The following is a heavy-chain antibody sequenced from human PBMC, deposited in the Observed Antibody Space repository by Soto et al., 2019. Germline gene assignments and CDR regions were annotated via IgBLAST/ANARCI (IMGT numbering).Heavy chain of an antibody. CDR1: SYGFIDYY. J-gene: IGHJ4*02. D-gene: IGHD1-26*01. CDR3: ARSGYPGSYHPPAF. V-gene: IGHV1-2*02. Sequence: GASVKVSCKASSYGFIDYYIHWVRQAPGQGLEWMGCINPHSGDTNSPPKFQARVTMTRDTSNSTAYMELKRLYSNDTAVYHCARSGYPGSYHPPAFWGQGTLVTVSS. CDR2: INPHSGDT.